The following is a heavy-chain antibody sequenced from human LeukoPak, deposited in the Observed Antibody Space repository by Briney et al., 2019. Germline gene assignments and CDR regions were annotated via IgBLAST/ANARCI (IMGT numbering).Heavy chain of an antibody. CDR3: AKDGQWLVRGNNWFDP. Sequence: GGSLRLSCAASGFIFSNYAMSWVRQAPGKGLEWVSAISGSGGSTYYADSVKGRSTISRDNSKNTLYLQMNSLRAEDTAVYYCAKDGQWLVRGNNWFDPWGQGTRVTVSS. J-gene: IGHJ5*02. V-gene: IGHV3-23*01. D-gene: IGHD6-19*01. CDR2: ISGSGGST. CDR1: GFIFSNYA.